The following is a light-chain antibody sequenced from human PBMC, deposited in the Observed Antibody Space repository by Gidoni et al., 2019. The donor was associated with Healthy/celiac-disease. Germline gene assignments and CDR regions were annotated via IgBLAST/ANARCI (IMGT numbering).Light chain of an antibody. CDR3: QQRSNWPRLT. V-gene: IGKV3-11*01. J-gene: IGKJ4*01. CDR2: DAS. Sequence: ELVLTQPPATLSFSPGERAPLSCRASQSVSSYLAWYQQKPGQAPRLLIYDASNRATGIPARFSGSGSGTDFTLTISSLEPEDFAVYYCQQRSNWPRLTFGGGTKVEIK. CDR1: QSVSSY.